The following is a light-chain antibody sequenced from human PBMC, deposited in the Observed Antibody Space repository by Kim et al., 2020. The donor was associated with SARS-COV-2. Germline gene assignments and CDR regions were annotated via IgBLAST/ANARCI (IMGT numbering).Light chain of an antibody. CDR3: QQLNSYPWT. CDR2: RAS. V-gene: IGKV1-9*01. Sequence: DIQLTHSPPFLSASVGDRVTITCRASQDITTYLAWYQQIPGKAPKLLIYRASTLQSGVPSRFSGSGSGTEFTLTISNLQPEDFAIYYCQQLNSYPWTFGQGTKVDI. J-gene: IGKJ1*01. CDR1: QDITTY.